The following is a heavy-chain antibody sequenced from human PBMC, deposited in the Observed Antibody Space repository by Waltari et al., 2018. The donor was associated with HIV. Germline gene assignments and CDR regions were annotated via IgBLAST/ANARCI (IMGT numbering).Heavy chain of an antibody. CDR3: VRTRYFDWPTRNY. V-gene: IGHV3-21*05. D-gene: IGHD3-9*01. Sequence: EVQLVESGGGRVQPGGSLRLSCVASGFTFRSYGMNWVRQTPGKGVEWVSYISADGSYIYYSDSLKGRFTVSRDNARVSLYLEMTSLRVEDTGVYYCVRTRYFDWPTRNYWGQGALVTVSS. CDR2: ISADGSYI. CDR1: GFTFRSYG. J-gene: IGHJ4*02.